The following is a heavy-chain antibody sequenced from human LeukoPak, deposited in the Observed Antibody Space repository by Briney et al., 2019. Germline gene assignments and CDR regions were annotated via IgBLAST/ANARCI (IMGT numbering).Heavy chain of an antibody. V-gene: IGHV3-23*01. Sequence: GGSLRLSCAASGFTFSSYGMSWVRQAPGKGLEWVSAISGSGGSTYYADSVKGRFTISRDNSKNTLYLQMNSLRAEDTAVYYCAKGIHYYGSGSFDYWGQGTLVTVSS. CDR3: AKGIHYYGSGSFDY. CDR1: GFTFSSYG. D-gene: IGHD3-10*01. CDR2: ISGSGGST. J-gene: IGHJ4*02.